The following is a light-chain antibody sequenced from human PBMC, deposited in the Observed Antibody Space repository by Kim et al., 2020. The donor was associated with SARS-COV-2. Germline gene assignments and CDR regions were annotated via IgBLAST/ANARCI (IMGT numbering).Light chain of an antibody. CDR1: QDISNY. J-gene: IGKJ1*01. CDR2: GTS. CDR3: QQYNNVPFT. Sequence: DIQMAQSPSSLSASVGDRVTITCRASQDISNYLNWYQQKPGKVPKVLIYGTSNLEAGVPSRFSGSRSGTDFTLTISSLQPEDIATYYCQQYNNVPFTFGQGTKLDIK. V-gene: IGKV1-33*01.